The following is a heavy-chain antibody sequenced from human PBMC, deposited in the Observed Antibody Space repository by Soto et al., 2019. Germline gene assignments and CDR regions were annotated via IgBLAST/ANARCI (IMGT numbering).Heavy chain of an antibody. D-gene: IGHD6-13*01. J-gene: IGHJ4*02. CDR1: GGSINTYY. CDR2: IYYSGNT. V-gene: IGHV4-59*01. CDR3: ARRMSGASGNFDY. Sequence: QVQLQESGPGLVKASETLSLTCTVSGGSINTYYWSWIRQPPGKGLEWIGYIYYSGNTYYNPSLKSRVAISVDTSKNQFSLKRSSVIAADTAVYYCARRMSGASGNFDYWGQGTLVTVSS.